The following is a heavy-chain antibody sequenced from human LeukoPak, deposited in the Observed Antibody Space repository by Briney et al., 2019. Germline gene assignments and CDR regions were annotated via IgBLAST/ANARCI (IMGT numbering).Heavy chain of an antibody. J-gene: IGHJ4*02. D-gene: IGHD2-15*01. V-gene: IGHV1-46*01. CDR3: ARESGGTAGPDY. CDR1: GYTFTSYY. Sequence: GASVKVSCKASGYTFTSYYMHWLRQAPGQGLEWMGIINPSGGSTSYAQKFQGRVTMTRDTSTSTVYMELSSLRSEDTAVYYCARESGGTAGPDYWGQGTLVTVSS. CDR2: INPSGGST.